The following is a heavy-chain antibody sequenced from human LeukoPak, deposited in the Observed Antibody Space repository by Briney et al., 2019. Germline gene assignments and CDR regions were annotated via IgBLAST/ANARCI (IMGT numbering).Heavy chain of an antibody. J-gene: IGHJ3*02. CDR1: GFTFSSYG. D-gene: IGHD2-8*01. CDR2: IWYEGSNK. CDR3: AKDLLPNGPQGAFDI. V-gene: IGHV3-30*02. Sequence: GGSLRLSCAASGFTFSSYGMHWVPEARGKGLERVAFIWYEGSNKYYTDSVKRRFTISRDYYKNTLYLQMNSLRAEDTAVYYCAKDLLPNGPQGAFDIWAEGTMVSVSS.